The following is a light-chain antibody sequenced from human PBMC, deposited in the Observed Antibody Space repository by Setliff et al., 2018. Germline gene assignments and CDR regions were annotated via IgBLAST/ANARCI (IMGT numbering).Light chain of an antibody. J-gene: IGLJ1*01. CDR1: NSDVGGYNY. CDR2: EVT. CDR3: SSYAGSNNFV. Sequence: ALTQPAAVSGSPGQSIAISCTGTNSDVGGYNYVSWYQQHPNKAPKLIIYEVTKRPSGVSDRFSGSKSGNTASLTISGLQAEDEADYYCSSYAGSNNFVFGTGTKVTVL. V-gene: IGLV2-14*03.